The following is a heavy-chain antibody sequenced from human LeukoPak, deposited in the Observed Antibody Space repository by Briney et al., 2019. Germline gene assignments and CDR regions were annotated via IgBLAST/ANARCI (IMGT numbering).Heavy chain of an antibody. D-gene: IGHD3-16*01. CDR1: EYTFTSYY. V-gene: IGHV1-2*02. J-gene: IGHJ5*02. CDR3: ARASFWESPINWFAP. Sequence: AASVKGSCKASEYTFTSYYMHWVRQAPGQGLEWVGWINPKNGGSNYAQKFQGRVTMTRDRSISTAYMELSRLTSDDTAVYYCARASFWESPINWFAPWGQGTLVTVSS. CDR2: INPKNGGS.